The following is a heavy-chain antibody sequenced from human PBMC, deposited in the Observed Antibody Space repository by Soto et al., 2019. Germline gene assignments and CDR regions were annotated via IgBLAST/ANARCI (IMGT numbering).Heavy chain of an antibody. CDR2: IRSKANSYAT. CDR1: GFSFSGSA. D-gene: IGHD5-18*01. V-gene: IGHV3-73*01. CDR3: TRTGGIQLWFEDYYYYGMDV. J-gene: IGHJ6*02. Sequence: VGSLRLSCAASGFSFSGSAMHWVRQASGKGLEWVGRIRSKANSYATAYAASVKGRFTISRDDSKNTAYLQMNSLKTEDTAVYYCTRTGGIQLWFEDYYYYGMDVWGQGTTVTGSS.